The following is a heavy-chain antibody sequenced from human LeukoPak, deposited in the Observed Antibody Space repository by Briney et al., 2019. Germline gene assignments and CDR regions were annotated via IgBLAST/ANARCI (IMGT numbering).Heavy chain of an antibody. Sequence: SVKVSCKASGGTFSSYAISWVRQAPGQGLEWMGGIIPIFGTANYAQKFQGRVTISADKSTSTAYMEVSSLRSEDTAVYYCATGIGTLWSGYYHDYWGQGTLVTVSS. CDR2: IIPIFGTA. J-gene: IGHJ4*02. D-gene: IGHD3-3*01. V-gene: IGHV1-69*06. CDR3: ATGIGTLWSGYYHDY. CDR1: GGTFSSYA.